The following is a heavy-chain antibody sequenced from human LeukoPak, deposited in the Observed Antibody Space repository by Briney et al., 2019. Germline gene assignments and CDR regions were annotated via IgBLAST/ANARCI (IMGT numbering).Heavy chain of an antibody. D-gene: IGHD2-15*01. Sequence: GGSLRLSCAASGFTFGSYAMSWVRQAPGKGLEWVSGIFGSGGSAHYADSVKGRFTISRDNSKSTVYLQMDSLRVEDTAIYYCAKTTTGYSSGRYPAWPIDYWGQGTLVTVSS. V-gene: IGHV3-23*01. CDR3: AKTTTGYSSGRYPAWPIDY. J-gene: IGHJ4*02. CDR2: IFGSGGSA. CDR1: GFTFGSYA.